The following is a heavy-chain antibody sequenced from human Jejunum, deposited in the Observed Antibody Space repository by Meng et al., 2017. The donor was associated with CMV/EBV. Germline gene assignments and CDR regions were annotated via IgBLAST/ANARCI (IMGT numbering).Heavy chain of an antibody. D-gene: IGHD6-13*01. CDR1: GLAFRSYA. CDR2: IGDTGATT. J-gene: IGHJ1*01. CDR3: AKRRIAAAGDFQD. Sequence: SGLAFRSYAMAGVRQGPGKGLEWVSAIGDTGATTKYADSVKGRFTISRDNSENTLYLQMNSLRAEDTAVYYCAKRRIAAAGDFQDWGQGTLVTVSS. V-gene: IGHV3-23*01.